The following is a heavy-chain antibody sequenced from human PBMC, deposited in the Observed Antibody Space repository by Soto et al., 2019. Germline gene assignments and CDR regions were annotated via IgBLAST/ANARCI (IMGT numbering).Heavy chain of an antibody. CDR3: ASVDSSGYYFDY. D-gene: IGHD3-22*01. Sequence: QVQLVESGGGLVKPGGSLRLSCAASGFTFSDYYMSWIRQAPGKGLERVSYISSSSSYTNYADSVKGRFTISRDNAKNSLYLQMNSLRAEDTAVYYCASVDSSGYYFDYWGQGTLVTVSS. CDR2: ISSSSSYT. CDR1: GFTFSDYY. V-gene: IGHV3-11*06. J-gene: IGHJ4*02.